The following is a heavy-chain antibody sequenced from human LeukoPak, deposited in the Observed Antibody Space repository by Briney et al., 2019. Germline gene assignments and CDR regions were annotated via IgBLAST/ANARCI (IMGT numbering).Heavy chain of an antibody. CDR1: GGSISSSSYY. J-gene: IGHJ6*03. CDR2: IYYSGST. CDR3: ARVPEHYYYYMDV. Sequence: SETLSLSCTVSGGSISSSSYYWGWIRQPPGKGLEWIGSIYYSGSTYYNPALKSRVTISVDTSKNQFSLKLSSVTAADTAVYFCARVPEHYYYYMDVLGKGTTVTVSS. V-gene: IGHV4-39*07.